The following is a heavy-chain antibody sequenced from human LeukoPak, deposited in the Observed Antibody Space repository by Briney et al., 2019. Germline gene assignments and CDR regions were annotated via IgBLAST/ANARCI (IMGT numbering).Heavy chain of an antibody. CDR2: INPNSGGT. Sequence: ASVKVSCKASGYTFTGYYMHWVRQAPGQGLEWMGWINPNSGGTNYAQKFQGRVTMTRDTSISTAYMELSSLRSEDMAVYYCARGRLVATITGYYYYYMDVWGKGTTVTVSS. D-gene: IGHD5-12*01. CDR3: ARGRLVATITGYYYYYMDV. V-gene: IGHV1-2*02. J-gene: IGHJ6*03. CDR1: GYTFTGYY.